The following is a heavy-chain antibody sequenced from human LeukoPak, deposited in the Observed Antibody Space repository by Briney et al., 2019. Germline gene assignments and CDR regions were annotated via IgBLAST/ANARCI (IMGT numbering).Heavy chain of an antibody. CDR3: AKVWGPLRFLEWLPYFDY. V-gene: IGHV3-23*01. J-gene: IGHJ4*02. D-gene: IGHD3-3*01. CDR1: GFTFSSYA. CDR2: ISGSGGST. Sequence: GGSLRLSCAASGFTFSSYAMSWVRQAPGKGLEWVSAISGSGGSTYYADSVKGRFTISRDNSKNTLYPQMNSLRAEDTAVYYCAKVWGPLRFLEWLPYFDYWGQGTLVTVSS.